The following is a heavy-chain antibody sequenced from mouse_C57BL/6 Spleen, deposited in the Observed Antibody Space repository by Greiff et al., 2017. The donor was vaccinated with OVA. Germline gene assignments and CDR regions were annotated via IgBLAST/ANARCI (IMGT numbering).Heavy chain of an antibody. CDR2: ISSGGDYI. CDR1: GFTFRSYA. J-gene: IGHJ2*01. Sequence: EVKLMESGEGLVKPGGSLKLSCAASGFTFRSYAMSWVRQTPEKRLEWVAYISSGGDYIYYAATVKGRFTISRDNARNTLYLQMSSLKSEDTAMYYCTRVGDYGFDYWGQGTTLTVSS. V-gene: IGHV5-9-1*02. CDR3: TRVGDYGFDY. D-gene: IGHD2-4*01.